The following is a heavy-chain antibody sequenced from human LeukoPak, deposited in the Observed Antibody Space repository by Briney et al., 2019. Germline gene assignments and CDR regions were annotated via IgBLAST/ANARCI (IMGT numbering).Heavy chain of an antibody. CDR3: VKTSAYRHTPFYFDS. J-gene: IGHJ4*02. Sequence: GGSLRLSCAASGFIFSTYAMTWVRQAPGKGLESVSAMSGSGDTTYYADSVKGRCTISRDNSKNTLYLQMNSLRAEDTAIYYCVKTSAYRHTPFYFDSWGQGTLVTVSS. D-gene: IGHD2-15*01. CDR1: GFIFSTYA. V-gene: IGHV3-23*01. CDR2: MSGSGDTT.